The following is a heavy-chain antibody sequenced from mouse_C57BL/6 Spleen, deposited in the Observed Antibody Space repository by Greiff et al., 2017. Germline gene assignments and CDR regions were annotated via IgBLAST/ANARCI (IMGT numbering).Heavy chain of an antibody. Sequence: QVQLKQSGPGLVAPSQSLSITCTVSRFSLTSYGVSWVRQPPGKGLEWLGVIWGDGSTNYHSALISRLSISKDNSKSQVFLKLNSLQTDDTATYYCAKPSNYVNYGFAYWGQGTLVTVSA. D-gene: IGHD2-1*01. CDR1: RFSLTSYG. J-gene: IGHJ3*01. CDR3: AKPSNYVNYGFAY. V-gene: IGHV2-3*01. CDR2: IWGDGST.